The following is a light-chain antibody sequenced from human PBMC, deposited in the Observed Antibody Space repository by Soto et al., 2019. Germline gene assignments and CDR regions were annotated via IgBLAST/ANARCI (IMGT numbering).Light chain of an antibody. Sequence: EIVLTQSPATLSLSPGERATLSCRASQSVRSYLAWYQQKPGQTPRLLIYNTSNRTTDLPVRFSGSGSGTDFTLTISSLEPEDFAVYYCQQRSKWPPVFTVGPGTKVEIK. CDR3: QQRSKWPPVFT. CDR2: NTS. CDR1: QSVRSY. J-gene: IGKJ3*01. V-gene: IGKV3-11*01.